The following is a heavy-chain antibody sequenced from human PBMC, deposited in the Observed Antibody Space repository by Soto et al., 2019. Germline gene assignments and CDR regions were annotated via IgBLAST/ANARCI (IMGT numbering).Heavy chain of an antibody. CDR2: ISSNGGST. CDR3: ARVLYCSGPYY. J-gene: IGHJ4*02. V-gene: IGHV3-64*01. Sequence: EVQLVESGGGLVQPGGSLRLSCAASGFTFSSYAMHWVRQAPGKGLEYVSAISSNGGSTYYANSVKGRFTISRDNSKNTLYLQMGSLRAEDMAVYYCARVLYCSGPYYWGQGTLVTVSS. CDR1: GFTFSSYA. D-gene: IGHD3-10*01.